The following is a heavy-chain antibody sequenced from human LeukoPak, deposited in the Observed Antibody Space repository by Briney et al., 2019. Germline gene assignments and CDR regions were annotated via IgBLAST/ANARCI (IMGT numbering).Heavy chain of an antibody. Sequence: QPGGSLRLSCAASGFTFSSYAMSWVRQAPGKGLEWFSAISGSGGSTYYADSVKGRFTISRDNSKNTLYLQMNSLRAEDTAVYYCAKAGANWEYYFDYWGQGTLVTVSS. D-gene: IGHD7-27*01. J-gene: IGHJ4*02. V-gene: IGHV3-23*01. CDR2: ISGSGGST. CDR3: AKAGANWEYYFDY. CDR1: GFTFSSYA.